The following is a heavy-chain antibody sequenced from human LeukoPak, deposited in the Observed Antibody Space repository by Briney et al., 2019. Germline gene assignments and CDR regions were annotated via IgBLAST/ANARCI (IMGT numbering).Heavy chain of an antibody. V-gene: IGHV3-21*01. CDR1: GFTFSRSS. J-gene: IGHJ6*04. CDR2: ISSGSSYI. D-gene: IGHD3-10*02. Sequence: GGSLRLSCAASGFTFSRSSMNWVRQAPGKGLELVSSISSGSSYIYYADSVKGRFTISRDNAKNSLYLQMNSLRAEDTAVYYCAELGITMIGGVWGKGTTVTISS. CDR3: AELGITMIGGV.